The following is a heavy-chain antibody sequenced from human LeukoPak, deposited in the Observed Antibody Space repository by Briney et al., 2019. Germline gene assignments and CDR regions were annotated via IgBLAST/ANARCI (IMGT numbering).Heavy chain of an antibody. J-gene: IGHJ6*03. V-gene: IGHV1-69*01. CDR2: IIPIFGTA. CDR1: GGTFISYA. Sequence: SVKVSCKASGGTFISYAISWVRQAPGQGLEWMGGIIPIFGTANYAQKCQGRVTITADETTSTDYMELSSLRSEDTAVYYCASNMYYYDSSGYYPPTFGYYYMDVWGKGTTVTISS. CDR3: ASNMYYYDSSGYYPPTFGYYYMDV. D-gene: IGHD3-22*01.